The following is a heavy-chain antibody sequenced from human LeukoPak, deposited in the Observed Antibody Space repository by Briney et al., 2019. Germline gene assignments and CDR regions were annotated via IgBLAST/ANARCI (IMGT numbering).Heavy chain of an antibody. Sequence: PSETLSLTCTVSGGSISSYYWSWIRQAPGKGLEWIGYIFYSGSTNYNPSLMSRVTISVDTSKNQFSLKLSSVTAADTAVYYCGRGSDYVDYWGQGTLVTVSS. CDR2: IFYSGST. CDR3: GRGSDYVDY. V-gene: IGHV4-59*01. D-gene: IGHD3-3*01. J-gene: IGHJ4*02. CDR1: GGSISSYY.